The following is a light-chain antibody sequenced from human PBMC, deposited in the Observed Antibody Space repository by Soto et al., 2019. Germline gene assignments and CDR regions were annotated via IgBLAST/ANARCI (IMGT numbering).Light chain of an antibody. Sequence: DSPMTQSPSTLSVSVGDTVTVTCRASQTISSWLAWYQQKPGKAPKLLIYKASTLKSGVPSRFSGSGSGTDFTLTISSLQPEDFATYYCQQSDSTLTCGGGSKGE. J-gene: IGKJ4*01. V-gene: IGKV1-5*03. CDR3: QQSDSTLT. CDR1: QTISSW. CDR2: KAS.